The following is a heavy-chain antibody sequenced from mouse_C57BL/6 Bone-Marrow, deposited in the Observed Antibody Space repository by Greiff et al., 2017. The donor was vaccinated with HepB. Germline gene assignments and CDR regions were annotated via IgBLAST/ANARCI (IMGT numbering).Heavy chain of an antibody. V-gene: IGHV14-4*01. J-gene: IGHJ2*01. CDR2: IDPENGDT. CDR3: TTKGFDY. CDR1: GFNIKDDY. Sequence: EVKLVESGAELVRPGASVKLSCTASGFNIKDDYMHWVKQRPEQGLEWIGWIDPENGDTEYASKFQGKATITADTSSNTAYLQLSSLTSEDTAVYYSTTKGFDYWGQGTTLTVSS.